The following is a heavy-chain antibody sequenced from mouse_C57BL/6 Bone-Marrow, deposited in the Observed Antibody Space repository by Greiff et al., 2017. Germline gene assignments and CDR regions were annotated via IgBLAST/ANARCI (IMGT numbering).Heavy chain of an antibody. Sequence: VQLQQSGAELARPGASVKLSCKASGYTFTSYGISWVKQRTGQGLEWIGETYPRSGNTYYNEKFKGKATLTADKSSSKAYMELRSLTSEDSAVYFCARIYYYGSSHWYFDVWGTGTTVTVSS. D-gene: IGHD1-1*01. CDR1: GYTFTSYG. CDR3: ARIYYYGSSHWYFDV. J-gene: IGHJ1*03. CDR2: TYPRSGNT. V-gene: IGHV1-81*01.